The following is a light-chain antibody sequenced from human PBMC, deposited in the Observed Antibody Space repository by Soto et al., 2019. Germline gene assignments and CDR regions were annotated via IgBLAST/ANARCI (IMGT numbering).Light chain of an antibody. J-gene: IGLJ3*02. Sequence: QSALTQPASVSGSPGQSITISCTGTSSDVGGYVYVSWYQQHPGKAPKLMIYGVSNRPSGVSSRFSGSKSGNTASLTISGLQAEDEADYYCTSYTSSSTQVFGGGTQLTVL. V-gene: IGLV2-14*01. CDR2: GVS. CDR1: SSDVGGYVY. CDR3: TSYTSSSTQV.